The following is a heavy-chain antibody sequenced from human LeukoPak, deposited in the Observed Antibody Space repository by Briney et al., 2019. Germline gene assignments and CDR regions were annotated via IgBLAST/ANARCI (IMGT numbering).Heavy chain of an antibody. D-gene: IGHD2-2*01. J-gene: IGHJ3*01. CDR1: GFTFSSCT. V-gene: IGHV3-30-3*01. Sequence: GGSLRLSCAASGFTFSSCTMHWVRQAPGKGLEWVAVISYDGSNKYYADSVKGRFTISRDNSQNTLYLQMDSLRAEDTAVYYCARCAASCYANAFDVWAQGTLLTVSS. CDR2: ISYDGSNK. CDR3: ARCAASCYANAFDV.